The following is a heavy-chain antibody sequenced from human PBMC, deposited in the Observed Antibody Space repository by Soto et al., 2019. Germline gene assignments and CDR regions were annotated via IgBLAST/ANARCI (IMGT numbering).Heavy chain of an antibody. V-gene: IGHV1-69*12. CDR2: IIPIFGTA. CDR1: GGTFSSYA. D-gene: IGHD6-13*01. Sequence: QVQLVQSGAEVKKPGSSVKVSCKASGGTFSSYAISWVRQAPGQGLEWMGGIIPIFGTANYAQKFQGRVTITADESTSTGYVEVSSLRSEDMGVYYCASDVIAAAGTAGWGQGTLVTVSS. J-gene: IGHJ4*02. CDR3: ASDVIAAAGTAG.